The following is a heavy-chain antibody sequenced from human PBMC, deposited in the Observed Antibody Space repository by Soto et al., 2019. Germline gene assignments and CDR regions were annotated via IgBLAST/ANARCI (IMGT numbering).Heavy chain of an antibody. CDR1: GYTFTSYY. Sequence: ASVKVSCKASGYTFTSYYMHWVRQAPGQGLEWMGIINPSGGSTSYAQKFQGRVTMTRDTSTSTVYMELSSLRSEDTAVYYCARDKVLTYYYDSSGPSDAFDIWGQGTMVTVS. CDR3: ARDKVLTYYYDSSGPSDAFDI. D-gene: IGHD3-22*01. J-gene: IGHJ3*02. CDR2: INPSGGST. V-gene: IGHV1-46*01.